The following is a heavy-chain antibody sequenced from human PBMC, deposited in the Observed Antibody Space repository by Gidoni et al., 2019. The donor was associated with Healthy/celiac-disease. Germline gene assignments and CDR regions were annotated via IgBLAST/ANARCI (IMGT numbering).Heavy chain of an antibody. V-gene: IGHV3-11*01. CDR2: ISSSGSTI. CDR1: GFTFSDYY. D-gene: IGHD3-9*01. J-gene: IGHJ4*02. CDR3: ARDLEHYDILTGYYTSYYFDY. Sequence: QVQLVESGGGLVKPGGSLRLSCAASGFTFSDYYMSWIRQAPGKGLEWVSYISSSGSTIYYADSVKGRFTISRDNAKNSLYLQMNSLRAEDTAVYYCARDLEHYDILTGYYTSYYFDYWGQGTLVTVSS.